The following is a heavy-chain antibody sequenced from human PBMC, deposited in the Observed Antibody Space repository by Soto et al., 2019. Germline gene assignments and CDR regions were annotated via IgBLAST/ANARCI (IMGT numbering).Heavy chain of an antibody. J-gene: IGHJ4*02. D-gene: IGHD3-22*01. CDR3: ARDYDGSGYPRYYLDY. V-gene: IGHV3-11*06. Sequence: GGSLRLSCAASGFPFSDYYMSWIRQAPGKGLEWVAYISNNGSYTNYADSVKGRFTISRDNSKNTLYLQMNSLRAVDTAVYYCARDYDGSGYPRYYLDYWGQGTLVTVSS. CDR1: GFPFSDYY. CDR2: ISNNGSYT.